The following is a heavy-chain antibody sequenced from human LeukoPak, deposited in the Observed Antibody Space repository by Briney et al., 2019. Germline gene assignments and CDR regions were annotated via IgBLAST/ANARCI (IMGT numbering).Heavy chain of an antibody. V-gene: IGHV1-46*01. CDR1: GYTFTSYY. D-gene: IGHD2-2*01. CDR3: ARGALYYGSSSLDY. Sequence: ASVKVSCKASGYTFTSYYMHWVRQAPGQGLEWMGIINPSGGSTSYAQKFQGRVTMTTDTSTNTAYMELRSLRSDDTAMYYCARGALYYGSSSLDYWGQGTLVTVSS. CDR2: INPSGGST. J-gene: IGHJ4*02.